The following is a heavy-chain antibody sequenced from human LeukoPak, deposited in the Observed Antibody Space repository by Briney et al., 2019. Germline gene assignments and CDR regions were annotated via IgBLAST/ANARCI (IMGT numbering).Heavy chain of an antibody. CDR2: ISAYNGNT. CDR3: ARDRAPYQLLPEVFDY. V-gene: IGHV1-18*01. J-gene: IGHJ4*02. D-gene: IGHD2-2*01. CDR1: GYTFTSYG. Sequence: ASVKVSCKASGYTFTSYGISWVRQAPGQGLEWMGWISAYNGNTNYAQKLQGRVTMTTDTSTSTAYMELRSLRSDDTAVYYCARDRAPYQLLPEVFDYWGQGTLVTVSS.